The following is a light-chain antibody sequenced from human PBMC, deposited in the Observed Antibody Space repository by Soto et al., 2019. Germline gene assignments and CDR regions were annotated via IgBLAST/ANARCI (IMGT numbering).Light chain of an antibody. Sequence: EIVLTQSPVTLSSSPGQRATLSCRASQSVSGSYLAWYQQKPGQAPRLLIYGASSRATGIPDRFSGSGSGKDFTLTINRLEHADFAVYYCQQYGSSPWTFGQGTKVDIK. V-gene: IGKV3-20*01. CDR1: QSVSGSY. J-gene: IGKJ1*01. CDR2: GAS. CDR3: QQYGSSPWT.